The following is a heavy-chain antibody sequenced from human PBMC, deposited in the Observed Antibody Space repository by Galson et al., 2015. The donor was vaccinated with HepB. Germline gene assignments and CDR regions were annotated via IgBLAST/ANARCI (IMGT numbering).Heavy chain of an antibody. CDR2: IYPGNFET. J-gene: IGHJ5*02. CDR3: AGRTYDLLADNWFDP. Sequence: QSGAEVKKPGESLKISCQLPAYKFDTFWIGWVRQMPGKGLEWMAIIYPGNFETRYSPSLQGQVTISVDKSISTMYLQWNSLEAPDSAIYYCAGRTYDLLADNWFDPWGQGTLVTVSS. D-gene: IGHD3-9*01. CDR1: AYKFDTFW. V-gene: IGHV5-51*01.